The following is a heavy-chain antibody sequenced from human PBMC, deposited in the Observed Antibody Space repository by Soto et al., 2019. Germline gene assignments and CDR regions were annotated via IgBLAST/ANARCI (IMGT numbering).Heavy chain of an antibody. CDR3: ARGRYGDY. CDR2: ISAHNGNT. J-gene: IGHJ4*02. D-gene: IGHD1-1*01. Sequence: QIHLVQSGAEVKKPGASVKVSCKGSGYGFTTYGITWVRQAPGQGLEWMAWISAHNGNTNYAQKLQGRVTVTRDTSTSTAYIELRSLRSDDTDVYYCARGRYGDYWGQGALVTVSS. V-gene: IGHV1-18*01. CDR1: GYGFTTYG.